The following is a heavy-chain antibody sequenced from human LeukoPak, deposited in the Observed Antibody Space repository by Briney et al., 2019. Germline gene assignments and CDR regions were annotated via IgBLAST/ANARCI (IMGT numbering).Heavy chain of an antibody. D-gene: IGHD2/OR15-2a*01. CDR2: IYYSGST. CDR3: ARLDTAIVRV. V-gene: IGHV4-59*01. J-gene: IGHJ6*04. CDR1: GGSISSYY. Sequence: SETLSLTCTVSGGSISSYYWSWIRQPPGKGLEWIGYIYYSGSTNYNPSLKSRVTISVDTSKNQFSLKLSSVTAAETAVYYCARLDTAIVRVWGKGTTVIVSS.